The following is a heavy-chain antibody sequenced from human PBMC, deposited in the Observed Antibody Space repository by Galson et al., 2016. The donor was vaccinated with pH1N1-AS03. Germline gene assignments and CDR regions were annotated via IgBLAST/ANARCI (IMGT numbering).Heavy chain of an antibody. CDR1: GFTISNFG. V-gene: IGHV3-30*18. D-gene: IGHD3/OR15-3a*01. Sequence: SLRLSCAASGFTISNFGMLWVRQAPGQGLEWVAIISFDGTNKYYADSVTGRFSISRDNSKNTSFLQMSALRAEDTAVYYCANDFNYDFWSGYSFYWGQGALVTVSS. CDR2: ISFDGTNK. CDR3: ANDFNYDFWSGYSFY. J-gene: IGHJ4*02.